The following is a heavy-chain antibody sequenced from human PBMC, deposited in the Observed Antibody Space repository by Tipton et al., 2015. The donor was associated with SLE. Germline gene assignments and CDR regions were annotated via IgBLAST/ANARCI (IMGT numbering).Heavy chain of an antibody. CDR2: ISNGGGT. CDR3: ARGMLTWRGAIVGVDV. Sequence: TLSLTCTVSGGSISSYYWSWIRQPPGKGLEWIGYISNGGGTNYNPSLKSRVTISVDTAKNQFSLKLTSVTAADTAVYYCARGMLTWRGAIVGVDVWGQGTTVNVSS. CDR1: GGSISSYY. D-gene: IGHD3-10*02. J-gene: IGHJ6*02. V-gene: IGHV4-59*08.